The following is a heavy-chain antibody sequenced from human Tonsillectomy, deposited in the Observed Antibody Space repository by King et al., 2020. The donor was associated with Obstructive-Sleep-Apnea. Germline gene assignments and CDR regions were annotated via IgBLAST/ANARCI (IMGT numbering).Heavy chain of an antibody. Sequence: VQLVESGGGLVQPGGSLRLSCAGSGFTFRSYAMSWVRQAPGKGLEWVSGISGSGGSTYYADSVKGQFTISRDNSKNTLYLQMNSLRAEDTAVYYCAKDSMDYDTLTGPVDYWGQGTLAT. CDR3: AKDSMDYDTLTGPVDY. CDR2: ISGSGGST. J-gene: IGHJ4*02. CDR1: GFTFRSYA. V-gene: IGHV3-23*04. D-gene: IGHD3-9*01.